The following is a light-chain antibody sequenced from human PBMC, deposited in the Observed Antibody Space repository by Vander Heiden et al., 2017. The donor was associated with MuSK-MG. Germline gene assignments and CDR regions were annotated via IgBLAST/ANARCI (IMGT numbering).Light chain of an antibody. J-gene: IGLJ3*02. V-gene: IGLV3-25*03. CDR1: ALPKQY. Sequence: SYALTQPPSVSVSPGPTARITCSGDALPKQYAYWYQQKPGQAPLLAIYEDKKRPSGIPERFSGSSSGTKVTLTISGAQAEDEADYYCQSADSSGTFRVFGGGTKLTVL. CDR2: EDK. CDR3: QSADSSGTFRV.